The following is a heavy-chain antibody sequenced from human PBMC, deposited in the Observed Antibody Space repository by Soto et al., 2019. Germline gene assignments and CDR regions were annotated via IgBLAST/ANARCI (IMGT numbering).Heavy chain of an antibody. D-gene: IGHD3-10*01. CDR3: AQSVLAGVVLWFGDHPGGFDY. V-gene: IGHV2-5*01. CDR2: IYWNDDK. J-gene: IGHJ4*02. Sequence: QITLKESGPTLVKPTQTLTLTCTFSGFSLSTSGVGVGWIRQPPGKALEWLALIYWNDDKRYSPSLKSRLTNTTDRSKCQVVLTMTNMDPVDTATYYCAQSVLAGVVLWFGDHPGGFDYWGQGTLVTVSS. CDR1: GFSLSTSGVG.